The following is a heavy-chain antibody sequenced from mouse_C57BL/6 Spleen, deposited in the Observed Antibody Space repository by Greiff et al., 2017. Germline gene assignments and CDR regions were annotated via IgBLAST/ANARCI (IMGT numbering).Heavy chain of an antibody. J-gene: IGHJ4*01. Sequence: QVQLQQPGAELVRPGSSVKLSCKASGYTFTSYWMDWVKQRPGQGLEWIGNIYPSDSETHYNQKFKDKATLTVDKSSSTAYMQLSSLTSEDSAVYYCAREGGLRDAMDYWGQGTSVTVSS. CDR1: GYTFTSYW. D-gene: IGHD1-1*01. CDR2: IYPSDSET. V-gene: IGHV1-61*01. CDR3: AREGGLRDAMDY.